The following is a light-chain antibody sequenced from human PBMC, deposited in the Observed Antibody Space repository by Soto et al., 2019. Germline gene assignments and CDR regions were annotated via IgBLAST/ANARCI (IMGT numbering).Light chain of an antibody. CDR1: QNVLYSSNNENY. V-gene: IGKV4-1*01. Sequence: DIVMIQSPDSLAVSLGERATINCKSSQNVLYSSNNENYLAWFQQKPGQPPKLIIYWASTRESGVPDRFSRSGFWTEFSLTNSCVQAENVAFYYCQQSYSTHYNFGQGTKLEIK. CDR3: QQSYSTHYN. J-gene: IGKJ2*01. CDR2: WAS.